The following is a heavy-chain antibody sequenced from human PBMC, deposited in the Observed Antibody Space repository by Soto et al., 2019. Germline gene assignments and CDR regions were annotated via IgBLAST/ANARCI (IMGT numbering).Heavy chain of an antibody. CDR1: GFTFSNAW. Sequence: EVQLVESGGGLVKPGGSLRLSCAASGFTFSNAWMSWVRQAPGKGLEWVGRIKSKTDGGTTDYDAPVKGRFTISRDDSKKTLYLQMNSLNTEDTAVYYCTTDPPPDCSSTSCYDYYYGMAVWGQGTTVTVSS. CDR2: IKSKTDGGTT. D-gene: IGHD2-2*01. J-gene: IGHJ6*02. CDR3: TTDPPPDCSSTSCYDYYYGMAV. V-gene: IGHV3-15*01.